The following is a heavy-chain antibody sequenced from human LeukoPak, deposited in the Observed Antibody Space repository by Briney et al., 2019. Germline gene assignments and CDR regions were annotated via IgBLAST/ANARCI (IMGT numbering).Heavy chain of an antibody. CDR1: GFTFRSYW. Sequence: GGSLRLSCAASGFTFRSYWMHWVRQAPGKGLVWVSRINSDGSSTSYADSVKGRFTISRDNAKNTLYLQMNSLRAEDTAVYYCAARPASIAARGVDYWGQGTLVTVSS. CDR3: AARPASIAARGVDY. CDR2: INSDGSST. J-gene: IGHJ4*02. D-gene: IGHD6-6*01. V-gene: IGHV3-74*01.